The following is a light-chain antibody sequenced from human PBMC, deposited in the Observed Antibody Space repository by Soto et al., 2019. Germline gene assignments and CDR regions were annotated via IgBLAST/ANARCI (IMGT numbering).Light chain of an antibody. V-gene: IGKV1-5*03. CDR1: QTISSW. CDR3: QHYNSYSEA. J-gene: IGKJ1*01. CDR2: KAS. Sequence: DIQMTQSASTLSGSVGDRVTITCRASQTISSWLAWYQQKPGKAPKLLIYKASTLKRGGPSRFSGRGSGTEFTLTISSLQPDDFATYYCQHYNSYSEAFGQGTKVDIK.